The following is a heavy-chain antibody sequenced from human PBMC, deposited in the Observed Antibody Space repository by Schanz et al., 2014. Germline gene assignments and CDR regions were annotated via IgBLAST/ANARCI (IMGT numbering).Heavy chain of an antibody. CDR3: ARDAVALVPEYFMDV. D-gene: IGHD2-15*01. V-gene: IGHV3-30*19. Sequence: QVQLVESGGGVVQPGRSLRLSCAASGFTFSSYGMHWVRQAPGKGLEWVGVISSDGNQQYYVDSVRGRFTMSRDNSKNTLYLQMNSLRVEDTAVYYCARDAVALVPEYFMDVWGKGTPVTVSS. CDR1: GFTFSSYG. CDR2: ISSDGNQQ. J-gene: IGHJ6*03.